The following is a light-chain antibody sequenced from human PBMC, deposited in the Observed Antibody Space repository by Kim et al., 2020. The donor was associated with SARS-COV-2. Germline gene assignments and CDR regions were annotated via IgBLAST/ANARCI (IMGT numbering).Light chain of an antibody. Sequence: GQKATSPGPGSSSNIGNNYVSWYQQLPGTAPKLLIYDNNKRPSVIPDRFSGSKSGPSATLGITGLQTGDEADYYCGTWDSSLSAVVFGGGTQLTVL. CDR3: GTWDSSLSAVV. CDR1: SSNIGNNY. V-gene: IGLV1-51*01. J-gene: IGLJ2*01. CDR2: DNN.